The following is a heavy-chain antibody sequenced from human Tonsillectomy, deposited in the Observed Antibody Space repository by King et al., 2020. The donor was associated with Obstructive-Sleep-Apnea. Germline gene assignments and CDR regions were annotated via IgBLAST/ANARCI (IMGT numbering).Heavy chain of an antibody. CDR1: GFSFSSHA. V-gene: IGHV3-30-3*01. J-gene: IGHJ6*02. CDR2: ISYDGSNK. CDR3: TRDEGGGNVVVIDALYGMDV. Sequence: QVQLVESGGGVVQPGRSLRLSCAASGFSFSSHAMHWVRQAPGKGLDWVAVISYDGSNKYYADSVKGRFTLSRDNSKNTLYLQMNSLRTEDTAVYYCTRDEGGGNVVVIDALYGMDVWGQGTTVTVSS. D-gene: IGHD3-22*01.